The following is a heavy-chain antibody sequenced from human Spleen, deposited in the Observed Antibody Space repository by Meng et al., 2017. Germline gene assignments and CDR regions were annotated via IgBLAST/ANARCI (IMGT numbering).Heavy chain of an antibody. CDR3: ARDRGGLPDY. D-gene: IGHD2-15*01. Sequence: QVQLVQAGAEVKKPGSSVKVSCKASGGTFRRYAFSWVQQAPGQGLEWMGGIIPIFGTANYAQKFQGRVTITADESTSTAYMELSRLRSEDTAVYYCARDRGGLPDYWGQGTLVTVSS. CDR1: GGTFRRYA. CDR2: IIPIFGTA. J-gene: IGHJ4*02. V-gene: IGHV1-69*01.